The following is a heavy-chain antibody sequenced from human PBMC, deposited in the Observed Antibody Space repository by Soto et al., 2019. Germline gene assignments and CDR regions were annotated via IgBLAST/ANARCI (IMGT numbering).Heavy chain of an antibody. D-gene: IGHD1-26*01. CDR1: GFLFRNYE. Sequence: GGSLRLSCVGSGFLFRNYEMNWVRQAPGKGLEWLAHISTTGGHVSESDSVKGRFTISRDNTKHTLYLQMNSLRTEDTAVYYCASDRFRGTYYLRGVTYFFEEWGQGAPVTVSS. V-gene: IGHV3-48*03. CDR3: ASDRFRGTYYLRGVTYFFEE. CDR2: ISTTGGHV. J-gene: IGHJ4*02.